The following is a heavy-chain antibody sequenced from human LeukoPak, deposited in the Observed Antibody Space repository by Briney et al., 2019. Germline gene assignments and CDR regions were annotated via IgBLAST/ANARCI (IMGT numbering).Heavy chain of an antibody. CDR3: VRYCGGDCFGMDV. J-gene: IGHJ6*02. CDR2: INQDGSEK. D-gene: IGHD2-21*01. Sequence: GGSLRLSCTASGFTFSSYWMSWVRQAPGTGLEWVANINQDGSEKYSVDSVKGRFTISRDNAKNSLYLQMNGLRAEDTAVYYCVRYCGGDCFGMDVWGQGTTVTVSS. V-gene: IGHV3-7*01. CDR1: GFTFSSYW.